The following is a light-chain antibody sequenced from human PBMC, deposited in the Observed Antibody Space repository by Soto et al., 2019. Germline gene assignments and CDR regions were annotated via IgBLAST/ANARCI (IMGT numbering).Light chain of an antibody. CDR2: EVS. V-gene: IGLV2-14*01. CDR1: SSDVGGYNY. J-gene: IGLJ2*01. CDR3: SSYTSSSTSVV. Sequence: QSVLTQPASVSGSPGQSITISCTGTSSDVGGYNYVSWYQQHPGKAPKLMIYEVSNRPSGVSNRFSGSKSGNTASLTFSGLQAEDEADYYCSSYTSSSTSVVFGGGTKLTVL.